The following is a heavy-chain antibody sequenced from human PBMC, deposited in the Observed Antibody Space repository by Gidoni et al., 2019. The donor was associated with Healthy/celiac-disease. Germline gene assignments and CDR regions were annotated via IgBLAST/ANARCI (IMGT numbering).Heavy chain of an antibody. Sequence: VQLVQSGAEVKKPEASVKVSCKASGYPFTSYGISWVRQAPGQGLEWMGWISAYNGNTNYAQKLQGRVTMTTDTSTSTAYMGLRSLRSDDTAVYYCARDLSIAARPGSIDYWGQGTLVTVSS. D-gene: IGHD6-6*01. J-gene: IGHJ4*02. V-gene: IGHV1-18*04. CDR1: GYPFTSYG. CDR2: ISAYNGNT. CDR3: ARDLSIAARPGSIDY.